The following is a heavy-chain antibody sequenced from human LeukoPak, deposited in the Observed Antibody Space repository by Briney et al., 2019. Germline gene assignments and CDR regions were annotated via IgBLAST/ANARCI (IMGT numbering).Heavy chain of an antibody. J-gene: IGHJ4*02. CDR2: ISDDGRSK. V-gene: IGHV3-30*18. CDR3: AKRPSDYGDYVSYFDY. CDR1: GFSFISYG. Sequence: GGSLRLSCAASGFSFISYGMHWVRQAPGKGLEWVGVISDDGRSKDYADSVKGRSTISRDNSKDTLYLQMNSLRDGDTAVYYCAKRPSDYGDYVSYFDYWGQGTLVTVSS. D-gene: IGHD4-17*01.